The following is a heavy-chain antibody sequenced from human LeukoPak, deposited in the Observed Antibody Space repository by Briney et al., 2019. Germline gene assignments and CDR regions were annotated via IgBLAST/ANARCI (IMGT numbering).Heavy chain of an antibody. D-gene: IGHD6-19*01. Sequence: GGSLRLSCAASGFPFSSYAMSWVRQAPGKGLEWVSTISGSGGSTYYADYVKGRFTISRDNSKNTLYLQMNSLRAEDTAVYYCARGTNIAMAAGGSFDYWGQGTLVTVSS. CDR3: ARGTNIAMAAGGSFDY. CDR2: ISGSGGST. CDR1: GFPFSSYA. V-gene: IGHV3-23*01. J-gene: IGHJ4*02.